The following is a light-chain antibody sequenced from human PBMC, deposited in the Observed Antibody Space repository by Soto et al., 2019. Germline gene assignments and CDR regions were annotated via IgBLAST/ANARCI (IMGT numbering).Light chain of an antibody. Sequence: EIVMTQSPATLSVSPGERATLSCRASQSVSSSYLAWYQQKPGQAHRLLIYGAYSRTTGIQDRFSGSGSGTDFTLTISRLEPEDFAVYYCKQYRNWPRTFGQGTKVDIK. CDR1: QSVSSSY. J-gene: IGKJ1*01. CDR2: GAY. CDR3: KQYRNWPRT. V-gene: IGKV3-20*01.